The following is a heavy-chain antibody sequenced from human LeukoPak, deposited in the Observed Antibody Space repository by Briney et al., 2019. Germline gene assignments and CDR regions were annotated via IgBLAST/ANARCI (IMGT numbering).Heavy chain of an antibody. CDR3: AHGSSDYDFWSSYYCYFDC. V-gene: IGHV2-5*01. CDR2: IYWNDDK. J-gene: IGHJ4*02. Sequence: SGPTLVNPTQTLTLTCTFSGFSLSTSGVGVGWIRQPPGKALEWLALIYWNDDKHYSPSLKSRLTITKDTSKNQVVLTMTNMDPVDTATYFCAHGSSDYDFWSSYYCYFDCWGQGTLVTVSS. D-gene: IGHD3-3*01. CDR1: GFSLSTSGVG.